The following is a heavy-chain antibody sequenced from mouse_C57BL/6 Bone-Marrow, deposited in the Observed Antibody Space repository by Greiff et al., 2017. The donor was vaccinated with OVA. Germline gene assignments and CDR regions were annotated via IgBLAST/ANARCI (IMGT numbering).Heavy chain of an antibody. J-gene: IGHJ4*01. D-gene: IGHD2-5*01. V-gene: IGHV14-4*01. CDR1: GFTITDDY. CDR3: TTYYYSNYEAMDY. Sequence: VQLQQSGAELVRPGASVKMSCTASGFTITDDYMHWVKQRPEQGLEWIGWIGPGNGDTDYASKFKGKATMTADTSSNTAYMQLSSLTSEDTAVYYSTTYYYSNYEAMDYWGQGTSVTVSS. CDR2: IGPGNGDT.